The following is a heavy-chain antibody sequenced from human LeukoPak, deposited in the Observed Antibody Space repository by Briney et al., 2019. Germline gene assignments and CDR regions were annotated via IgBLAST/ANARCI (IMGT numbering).Heavy chain of an antibody. V-gene: IGHV1-24*01. Sequence: GSVKVSCKVSGQSLSELTMHWVRQAPGKGLEWMGGFDPEKDERKYARTMRGRDTMTEETTTDTAYMELSSLRSEDTAVYFCATEMTSVVPHYWGQGTLVTVSS. D-gene: IGHD4-11*01. J-gene: IGHJ4*02. CDR2: FDPEKDER. CDR1: GQSLSELT. CDR3: ATEMTSVVPHY.